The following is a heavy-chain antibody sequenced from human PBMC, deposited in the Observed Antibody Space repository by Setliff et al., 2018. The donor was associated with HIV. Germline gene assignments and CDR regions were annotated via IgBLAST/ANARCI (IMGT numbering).Heavy chain of an antibody. D-gene: IGHD6-13*01. J-gene: IGHJ4*02. CDR1: GYTSTSYG. V-gene: IGHV1-18*01. Sequence: ASVKVSCKASGYTSTSYGISWVRQAPGQGLEWMGWISAYNGNTNYAQKLQGRVTMTTDTSTSTAYMELRSLRSEDTAVYYCATDHSEELVFDCWGQGTLVTV. CDR2: ISAYNGNT. CDR3: ATDHSEELVFDC.